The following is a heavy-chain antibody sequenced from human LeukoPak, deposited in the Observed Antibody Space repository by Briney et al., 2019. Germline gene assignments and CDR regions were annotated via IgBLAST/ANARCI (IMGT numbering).Heavy chain of an antibody. J-gene: IGHJ4*02. D-gene: IGHD3-10*01. Sequence: GGSLRLSCAASGFTFSSYGMSWVRQAPGKGLQWVSVISDSADSTYYADSVKGRYTISRDNSKNTLYLQMNSLRAEDTAVYYCAKVGYYRGSGSYYKSPLDYWGQGTLVTVSS. V-gene: IGHV3-23*01. CDR1: GFTFSSYG. CDR2: ISDSADST. CDR3: AKVGYYRGSGSYYKSPLDY.